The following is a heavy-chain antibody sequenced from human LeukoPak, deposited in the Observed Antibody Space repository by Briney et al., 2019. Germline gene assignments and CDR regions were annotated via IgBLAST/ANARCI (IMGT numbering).Heavy chain of an antibody. CDR1: GYTFTSYG. Sequence: ASVKVSCKASGYTFTSYGISWVRQAPGQGLEWMGWISAYNGNTNYAQKLQGRVTMTTDTSTSTAYMELRSLRPDDTAVYYCARDPPLVGATARFGDYWGQGTLVTVSS. CDR3: ARDPPLVGATARFGDY. D-gene: IGHD1-26*01. J-gene: IGHJ4*02. CDR2: ISAYNGNT. V-gene: IGHV1-18*01.